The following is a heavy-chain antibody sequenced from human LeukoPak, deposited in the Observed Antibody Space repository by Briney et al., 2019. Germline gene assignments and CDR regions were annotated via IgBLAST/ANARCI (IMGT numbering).Heavy chain of an antibody. J-gene: IGHJ4*02. Sequence: SETLSLTCTVSGGSISSSSYSWGWIRQPPGKGLEWIGYIYDSGSINYNPSLKSRATISVDTSKNQFSLKLSSVTAADTAVYYCAREVLRSGWYGGAFDYWGQGTLVTVST. CDR3: AREVLRSGWYGGAFDY. V-gene: IGHV4-61*01. CDR1: GGSISSSSYS. CDR2: IYDSGSI. D-gene: IGHD6-19*01.